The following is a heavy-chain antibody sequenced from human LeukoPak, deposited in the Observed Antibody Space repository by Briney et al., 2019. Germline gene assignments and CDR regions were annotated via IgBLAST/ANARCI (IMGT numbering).Heavy chain of an antibody. CDR2: IYPGDSDT. J-gene: IGHJ4*02. Sequence: GESLKISCKGSGYSFTSYWIGWVRQMPGKGLEWMGIIYPGDSDTRYSPSFQGQVTISADKSISTAYLQWSSLKASDTAMYYCARRSGQRYSSGWSIDYWGQGTLVTVSS. V-gene: IGHV5-51*01. CDR1: GYSFTSYW. D-gene: IGHD6-19*01. CDR3: ARRSGQRYSSGWSIDY.